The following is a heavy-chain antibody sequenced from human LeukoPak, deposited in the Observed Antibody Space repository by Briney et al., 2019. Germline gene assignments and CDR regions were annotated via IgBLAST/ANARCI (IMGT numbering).Heavy chain of an antibody. CDR2: IYYSGST. V-gene: IGHV4-59*12. CDR3: ASLLTGRRLNYYDSSGYYASFDY. D-gene: IGHD3-22*01. Sequence: SETLSLTCTVSGGSISSYYWSWIRQPPGKGLEWIGYIYYSGSTNYNPSLKSRVTISVDTSKNQFSLKLSSVTAADTAVYYCASLLTGRRLNYYDSSGYYASFDYWGQGTLVTVSS. CDR1: GGSISSYY. J-gene: IGHJ4*02.